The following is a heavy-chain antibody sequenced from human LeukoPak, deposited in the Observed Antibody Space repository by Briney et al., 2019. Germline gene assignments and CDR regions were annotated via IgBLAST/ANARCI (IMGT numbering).Heavy chain of an antibody. CDR3: TTDLFFDY. CDR2: ISSTSDGGAT. J-gene: IGHJ4*02. CDR1: GFTFSNAW. V-gene: IGHV3-15*01. Sequence: GGSLRLSCAVSGFTFSNAWMSWVRQPPGRGLEWVGRISSTSDGGATDYATPVKGRFTISRDDSKSTLYLQMNSLKADDTAVYYCTTDLFFDYWGQGTLVTVSS.